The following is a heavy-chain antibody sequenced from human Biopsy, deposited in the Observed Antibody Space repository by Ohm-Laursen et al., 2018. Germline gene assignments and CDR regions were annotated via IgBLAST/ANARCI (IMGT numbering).Heavy chain of an antibody. J-gene: IGHJ4*02. V-gene: IGHV1-69*06. CDR3: ARNPSYDILTDLDS. Sequence: SSVKVSCNASGGAFTNYAITWVRQAPGQGLEWMGGFIPVFGTTDYAPSFQGRLTFTADKFTGTAYMELSSLKSDDTAIYYCARNPSYDILTDLDSWGQGTLVTVSS. D-gene: IGHD3-9*01. CDR2: FIPVFGTT. CDR1: GGAFTNYA.